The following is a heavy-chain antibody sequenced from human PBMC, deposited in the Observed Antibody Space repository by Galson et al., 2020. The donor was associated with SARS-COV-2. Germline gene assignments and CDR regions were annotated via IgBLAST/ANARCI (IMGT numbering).Heavy chain of an antibody. V-gene: IGHV1-24*01. D-gene: IGHD6-13*01. CDR2: FDPEDGET. J-gene: IGHJ5*02. Sequence: ASVKVSCKVSGYTLTELSMHWVRQAPGKGLEWMGGFDPEDGETIYAQKFQGRVTMTEDTSTDTAYMELSSLRSEDTAVYYCATSPSLVRSDWFDPWGQGTLVTVPS. CDR1: GYTLTELS. CDR3: ATSPSLVRSDWFDP.